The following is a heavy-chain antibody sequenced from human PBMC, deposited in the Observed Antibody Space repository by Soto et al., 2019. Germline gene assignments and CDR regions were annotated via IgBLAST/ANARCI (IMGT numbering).Heavy chain of an antibody. CDR3: ARGGRGPPFDF. CDR2: MNPNTGNT. Sequence: QVQLVQSGADMKKPGASVKVSCKASGYTFTHYDINWVRQATGQGLEWMGWMNPNTGNTGFAQKFQDRVTMTRNTSISTAYMELSSLRSEDTALYFCARGGRGPPFDFWGQGTPVTVSS. V-gene: IGHV1-8*01. D-gene: IGHD3-10*01. J-gene: IGHJ4*02. CDR1: GYTFTHYD.